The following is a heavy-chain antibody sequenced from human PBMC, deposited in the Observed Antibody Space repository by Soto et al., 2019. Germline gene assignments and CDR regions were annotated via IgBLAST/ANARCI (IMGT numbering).Heavy chain of an antibody. CDR2: IYHSGST. CDR1: GGSISSYY. J-gene: IGHJ4*02. CDR3: ARISSGYDY. Sequence: SETLSLTCTVSGGSISSYYWSWIRQPPGKGLEWIGYIYHSGSTYYNPSLKSRVTISVDRSKNQFSLKLSSVTAADTAVYYCARISSGYDYWGQGTLVTVSS. V-gene: IGHV4-59*12. D-gene: IGHD3-22*01.